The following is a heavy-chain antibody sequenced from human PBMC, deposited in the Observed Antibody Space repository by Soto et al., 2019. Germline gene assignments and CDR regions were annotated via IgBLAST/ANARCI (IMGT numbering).Heavy chain of an antibody. D-gene: IGHD6-6*01. CDR2: IIPLFRKT. Sequence: QGQLVQSGAEVKRPGSSVKVSCKASGDMFRNSAFTWVRQVPGQGLDWMGVIIPLFRKTNVAQKFQGRVTLTADESTSSLYMEVSSLASEATAVYYCARARLSNGDLNICFFYGLDVWGQGTTITVS. V-gene: IGHV1-69*01. J-gene: IGHJ6*02. CDR1: GDMFRNSA. CDR3: ARARLSNGDLNICFFYGLDV.